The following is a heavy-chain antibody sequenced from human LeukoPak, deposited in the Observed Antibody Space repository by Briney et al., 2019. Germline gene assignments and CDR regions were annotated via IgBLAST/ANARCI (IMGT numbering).Heavy chain of an antibody. V-gene: IGHV1-2*02. CDR3: ARDRTIYDILTGFDNYYYYMDV. J-gene: IGHJ6*03. CDR1: GYSFTDYY. Sequence: GASVKVSCKAYGYSFTDYYIYWVRQAPGQGLEWMGWLNPNSGDTNQAQKFQGRVTMTRDTSISTAYMELRRLRSDDTAIYYCARDRTIYDILTGFDNYYYYMDVWGKGTKVTVSS. CDR2: LNPNSGDT. D-gene: IGHD3-9*01.